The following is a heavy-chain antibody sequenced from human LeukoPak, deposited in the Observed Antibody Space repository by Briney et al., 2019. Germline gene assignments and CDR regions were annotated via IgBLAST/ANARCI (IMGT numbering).Heavy chain of an antibody. Sequence: PGGSLRLSCAASGFTFSSYGMHWVRQAPGKGLEWVAFIRYDGSNKYYADSVKGRFTISRDNSKDTLYLQMNSLRAEDTAVYYCAKDGSSGYYADYWGQGTLVTVSS. CDR1: GFTFSSYG. D-gene: IGHD3-22*01. CDR3: AKDGSSGYYADY. V-gene: IGHV3-30*02. CDR2: IRYDGSNK. J-gene: IGHJ4*02.